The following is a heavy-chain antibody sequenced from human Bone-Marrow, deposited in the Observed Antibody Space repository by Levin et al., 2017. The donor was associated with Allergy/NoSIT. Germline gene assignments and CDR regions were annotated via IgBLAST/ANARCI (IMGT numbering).Heavy chain of an antibody. CDR1: SYFITGSL. J-gene: IGHJ4*02. CDR2: INPSTGVT. Sequence: GASVKVSCKASSYFITGSLMHWLRQAPGQRLEWMGIINPSTGVTSYPPEFQGRVTMTRHTPTSTVYVELNSLRSEDTAVYFCASEPRWGSCHFDYWGQGTLVAVSS. V-gene: IGHV1-46*01. D-gene: IGHD3-16*01. CDR3: ASEPRWGSCHFDY.